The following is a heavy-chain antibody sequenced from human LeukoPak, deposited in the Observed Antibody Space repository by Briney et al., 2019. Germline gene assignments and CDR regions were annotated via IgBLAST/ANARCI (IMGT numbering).Heavy chain of an antibody. J-gene: IGHJ5*02. CDR3: ATFSLGGIAAAGTWRRRRPNWFDP. Sequence: ASVKVSCKASGYTLTELSMHWVRQAPGKGLEWMGGFDPEDGETIYAQKFQGRVTMTEDTSTDTAYMELSSLRSEDTAVYYCATFSLGGIAAAGTWRRRRPNWFDPWGQGTLVTVSS. V-gene: IGHV1-24*01. CDR2: FDPEDGET. CDR1: GYTLTELS. D-gene: IGHD6-13*01.